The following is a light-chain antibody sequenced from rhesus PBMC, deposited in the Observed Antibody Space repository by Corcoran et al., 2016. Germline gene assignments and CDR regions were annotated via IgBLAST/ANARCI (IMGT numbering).Light chain of an antibody. J-gene: IGKJ4*01. CDR1: QSIINW. CDR2: KAS. V-gene: IGKV1-22*01. Sequence: DIQMTQSPSSLSASVGDTVTITCRARQSIINWVAWYQQKPGKAPKLLIYKASPLQSGVPSRFSGSGSGTDFTLPNSSVESEAIATYYCQQYNISPLTFGGGTKVELK. CDR3: QQYNISPLT.